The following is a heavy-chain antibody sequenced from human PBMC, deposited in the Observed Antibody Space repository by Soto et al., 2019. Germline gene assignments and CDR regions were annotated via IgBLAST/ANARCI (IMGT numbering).Heavy chain of an antibody. CDR3: NTCGAEGSGSSRHVDN. J-gene: IGHJ4*02. D-gene: IGHD3-3*01. V-gene: IGHV3-15*07. CDR1: GFTFDKAW. CDR2: IKSRNDGGTT. Sequence: GGSLRLSCVASGFTFDKAWMHWVRQVPGKGLEWLGRIKSRNDGGTTDYAAPVKGRVTISRDDSKNTAYLQINGLSVDDTGVYFFNTCGAEGSGSSRHVDNWGQESQVTV.